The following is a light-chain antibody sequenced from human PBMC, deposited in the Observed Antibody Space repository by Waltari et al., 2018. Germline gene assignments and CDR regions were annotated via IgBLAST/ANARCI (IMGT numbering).Light chain of an antibody. V-gene: IGKV1-9*01. Sequence: DIQLTQSPSFLSAFVGHRAPIPCRSSQGISSDLAWYQQKPGTAPDVLISAASTFQTGVPSRFSGSGSWTEFTLTIISLQPEDFGTYYCQQLKTYPLTFGGGTKVEIK. CDR3: QQLKTYPLT. CDR1: QGISSD. J-gene: IGKJ4*01. CDR2: AAS.